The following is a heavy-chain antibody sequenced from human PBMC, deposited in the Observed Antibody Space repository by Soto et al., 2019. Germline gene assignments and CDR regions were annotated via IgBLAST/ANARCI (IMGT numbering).Heavy chain of an antibody. CDR2: IQPDGSTT. CDR1: GFTLNSRW. J-gene: IGHJ3*02. CDR3: ARDRTFYYGSGSYYNPSFDI. D-gene: IGHD3-10*01. Sequence: PGGSLRLSCVVSGFTLNSRWMHWVRQTPGKGLVWVSRIQPDGSTTNYADSVKGRFTISRDNAKNSLYLQMNSLRDEDTAVYYCARDRTFYYGSGSYYNPSFDIWGQGTMVTVSS. V-gene: IGHV3-74*01.